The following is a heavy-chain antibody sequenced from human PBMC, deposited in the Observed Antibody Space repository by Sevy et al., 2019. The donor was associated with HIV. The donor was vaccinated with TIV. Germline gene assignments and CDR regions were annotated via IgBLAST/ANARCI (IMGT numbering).Heavy chain of an antibody. Sequence: GGSLRLSCAASGFRFRDYMMNWVRQAPGKGLELVSYITSSSNTINYADSVKGRFTISRDNGRNSLYLQINSLRHEDTAVYYCARDRGRGEVALDLWGQGTLVTVSS. J-gene: IGHJ5*02. CDR3: ARDRGRGEVALDL. D-gene: IGHD3-10*01. CDR2: ITSSSNTI. CDR1: GFRFRDYM. V-gene: IGHV3-48*02.